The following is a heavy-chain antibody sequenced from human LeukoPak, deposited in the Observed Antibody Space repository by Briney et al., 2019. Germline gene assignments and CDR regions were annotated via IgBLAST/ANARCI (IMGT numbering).Heavy chain of an antibody. Sequence: PGGSLRLSCAASGFTFSDYYMSWSRQAPGKGLEWVSYISSSSSYTNYADSVKGRFTISRDNAKNSLYLQMNSLRDEDTAVYYCARRMGGELVAFDIWGQGTMVTVSS. CDR1: GFTFSDYY. J-gene: IGHJ3*02. D-gene: IGHD1-7*01. V-gene: IGHV3-11*06. CDR2: ISSSSSYT. CDR3: ARRMGGELVAFDI.